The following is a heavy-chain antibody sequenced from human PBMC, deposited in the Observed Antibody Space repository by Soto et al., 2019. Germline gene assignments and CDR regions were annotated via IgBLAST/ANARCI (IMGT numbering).Heavy chain of an antibody. D-gene: IGHD3-10*01. V-gene: IGHV4-59*01. CDR3: ARVSSSRIDALWFGEFSAAFDI. Sequence: SETLSLTCTVSGGSISSYYWSWIRQPPGKGLEWIGYIYYSGSTNYNPSLKSRVTISVDTSKNQFSLKLSSVTAADTAVYYCARVSSSRIDALWFGEFSAAFDIWGQGTMVTVSS. CDR1: GGSISSYY. CDR2: IYYSGST. J-gene: IGHJ3*02.